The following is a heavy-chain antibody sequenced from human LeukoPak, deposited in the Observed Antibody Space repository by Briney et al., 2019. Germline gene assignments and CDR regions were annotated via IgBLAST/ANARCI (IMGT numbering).Heavy chain of an antibody. J-gene: IGHJ3*02. CDR3: ARHITAADAFDI. D-gene: IGHD6-13*01. Sequence: GRSLRLSCAASGFTFSNYAMSWVRQAPGKGLEWVSTNADSVKGRFTISRDNSNNTLYLQMNSLRAEDSAVYYCARHITAADAFDIWGQGTMVTVSS. V-gene: IGHV3-23*01. CDR1: GFTFSNYA.